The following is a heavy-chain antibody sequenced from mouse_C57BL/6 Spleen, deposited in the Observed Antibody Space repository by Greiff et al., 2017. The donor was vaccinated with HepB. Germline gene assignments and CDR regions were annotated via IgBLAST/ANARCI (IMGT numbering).Heavy chain of an antibody. CDR1: GYTFTSYW. V-gene: IGHV1-69*01. Sequence: QVQLQQPGAELVMPGASVKLSCKASGYTFTSYWMHWVKQRPGQGLEWIGEIDPSDSYTNYNQKFKGKSTLTVDKSSSTAYMQLSSLTSEDAAVYYCARVARGNWYFDVGGTGTTVTVSS. CDR3: ARVARGNWYFDV. J-gene: IGHJ1*03. CDR2: IDPSDSYT. D-gene: IGHD3-1*01.